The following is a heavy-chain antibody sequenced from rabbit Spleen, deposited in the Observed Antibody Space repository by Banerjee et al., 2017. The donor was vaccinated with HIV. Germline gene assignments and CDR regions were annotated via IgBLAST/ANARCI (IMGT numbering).Heavy chain of an antibody. CDR2: ITGSSSGFA. J-gene: IGHJ4*01. Sequence: EQLEESGGGLVKPEGSLTLTCKASGVSLNDKDVMCWVRQAPGKGLEWISCITGSSSGFAYSATWAKGRFTCSKTSSTTVTLQMTSLTAADTATYFCVREIYFDSLNFNLWGQGTLVTVS. D-gene: IGHD1-1*01. V-gene: IGHV1S45*01. CDR3: VREIYFDSLNFNL. CDR1: GVSLNDKDV.